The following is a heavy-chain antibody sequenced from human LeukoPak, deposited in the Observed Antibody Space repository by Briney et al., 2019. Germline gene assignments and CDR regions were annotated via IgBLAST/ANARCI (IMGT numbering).Heavy chain of an antibody. CDR2: ITDDGDDT. CDR1: GFTFKNYA. CDR3: AKAAGGCCNSGCYSRVFDD. V-gene: IGHV3-23*01. Sequence: PGGSLRLSCAVSGFTFKNYAMNWVRQVPGKGLEWVSIITDDGDDTKYADSVKGRFTISRDNSKTMLYLQMNSLRAEDTATYYCAKAAGGCCNSGCYSRVFDDWGQGTLVTVSS. J-gene: IGHJ4*02. D-gene: IGHD1-26*01.